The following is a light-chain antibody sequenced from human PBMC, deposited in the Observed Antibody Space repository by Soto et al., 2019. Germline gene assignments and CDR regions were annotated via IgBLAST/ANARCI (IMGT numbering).Light chain of an antibody. CDR3: SSYTSSSTWV. V-gene: IGLV2-14*01. Sequence: QSALTQPASVSGSPGQSITISCTGTSSDVGGYNYVSWYQQHPGKAPKLMIYEVSNRPSGVSDRCSVSRSGNTTSLTISGLQAEDESDYDCSSYTSSSTWVFGGGTKLTVL. CDR2: EVS. J-gene: IGLJ3*02. CDR1: SSDVGGYNY.